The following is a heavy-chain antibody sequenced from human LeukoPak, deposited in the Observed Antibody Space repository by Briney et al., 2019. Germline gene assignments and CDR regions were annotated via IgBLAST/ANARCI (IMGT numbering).Heavy chain of an antibody. D-gene: IGHD3-3*01. CDR2: INPNSGGT. J-gene: IGHJ5*02. Sequence: ASVKVSCKASGYTFTGYYMHWVRQAPGQGLEWMGWINPNSGGTNYAQKFQGRVTMTRDTSISTAYMELSRLRSDDTAVYYCARGSGDLYDFWSGYSPNNWFDPWGQGTLVTVSS. CDR3: ARGSGDLYDFWSGYSPNNWFDP. CDR1: GYTFTGYY. V-gene: IGHV1-2*02.